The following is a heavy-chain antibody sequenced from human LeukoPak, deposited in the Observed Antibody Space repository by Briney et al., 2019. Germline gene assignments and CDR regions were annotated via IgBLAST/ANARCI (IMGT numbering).Heavy chain of an antibody. V-gene: IGHV3-23*01. CDR3: AKDDVATAGTEWFDP. CDR1: GFTFSSYA. D-gene: IGHD6-13*01. Sequence: PGGSLRLSCAASGFTFSSYAMSWVRQAPGKGLEWVSAISGSGGSTYYADSVKGRSTISRDNSKNTLYLQMNSLRAEDTAVYYCAKDDVATAGTEWFDPWGQGTLVTVSS. J-gene: IGHJ5*02. CDR2: ISGSGGST.